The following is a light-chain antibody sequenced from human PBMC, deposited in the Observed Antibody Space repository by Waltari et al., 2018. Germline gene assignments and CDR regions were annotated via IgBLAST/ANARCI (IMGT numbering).Light chain of an antibody. CDR1: QSVRNF. Sequence: EIVLTQSPATLSLSPGETATLSCRASQSVRNFFARYQQKPGQAPRLLIYDASKRATGIPGRFSGSGSVTDFTLTISSLEPEDFAVYYCQQRTTRTFGQGTKVEIK. J-gene: IGKJ2*01. CDR3: QQRTTRT. CDR2: DAS. V-gene: IGKV3-11*01.